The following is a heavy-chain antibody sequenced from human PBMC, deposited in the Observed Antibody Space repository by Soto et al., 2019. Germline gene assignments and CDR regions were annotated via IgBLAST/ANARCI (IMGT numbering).Heavy chain of an antibody. D-gene: IGHD3-22*01. J-gene: IGHJ6*02. CDR3: ARGLITMIVVVINYYYYYGMDV. Sequence: MWSLYHEPGKGLEWMGGIIPIFGTANYAQKFQGRVTITADESTSTAYMELSSLRSEDTAVYYCARGLITMIVVVINYYYYYGMDVWGQGTTVTVSS. V-gene: IGHV1-69*01. CDR2: IIPIFGTA.